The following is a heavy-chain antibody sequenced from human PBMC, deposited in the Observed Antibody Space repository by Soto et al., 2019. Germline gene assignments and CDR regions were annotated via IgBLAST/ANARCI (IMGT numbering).Heavy chain of an antibody. D-gene: IGHD2-2*01. CDR2: VYYGGSA. J-gene: IGHJ5*02. CDR3: ARLHCNSPNCVPLDP. CDR1: GGSISSVSYY. Sequence: QLQLQESGPGLVKPSETLSLTCSVSGGSISSVSYYWGWIRQPPGKGLEWIGSVYYGGSAYYSPSLKSRVTMSVDTSTNQLSLELRSVTAADTAVYYCARLHCNSPNCVPLDPWGQGTLVTVSS. V-gene: IGHV4-39*01.